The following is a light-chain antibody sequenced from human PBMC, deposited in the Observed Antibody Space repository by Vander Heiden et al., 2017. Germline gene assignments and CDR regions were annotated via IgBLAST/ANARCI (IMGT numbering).Light chain of an antibody. J-gene: IGLJ2*01. V-gene: IGLV1-44*01. CDR1: STNIGSNT. CDR3: AAWDDSLNGVV. CDR2: SNN. Sequence: SVLTHPPSASGTPAQRVTISCSGSSTNIGSNTVNWYQQLPGTAPKLLIYSNNQRPSGVPDRFSGSKSGTSASLTISGLQSEDEADYYCAAWDDSLNGVVFGGGTKLTVL.